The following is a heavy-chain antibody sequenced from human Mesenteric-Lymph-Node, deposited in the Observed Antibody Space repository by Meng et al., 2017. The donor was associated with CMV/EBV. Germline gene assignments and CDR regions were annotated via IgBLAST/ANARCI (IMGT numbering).Heavy chain of an antibody. CDR2: ISYSEST. V-gene: IGHV4-31*03. D-gene: IGHD6-13*01. CDR3: ARDGGSSSLDY. J-gene: IGHJ4*02. Sequence: TVSGGSISSGTYDWNWIRQHPEKGLECLGYISYSESTYYNPSLMSRVTISGDTSKNQFSLRLSSVTAADTAIYYCARDGGSSSLDYWGQGTLVTVSS. CDR1: GGSISSGTYD.